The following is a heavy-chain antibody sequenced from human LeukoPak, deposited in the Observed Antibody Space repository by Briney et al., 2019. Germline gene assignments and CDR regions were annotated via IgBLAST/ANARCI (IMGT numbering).Heavy chain of an antibody. CDR2: MNPNSGNT. CDR3: ARGRNNWNYVIAPDY. J-gene: IGHJ4*02. D-gene: IGHD1-7*01. Sequence: ASVKVSCTASGYTFTSYDINWVRQATGQGLEWMGWMNPNSGNTGYAQKFQGRVTITRNTSISTAYMELSSLRSEDTAVYYCARGRNNWNYVIAPDYWGQGTLVTVSS. V-gene: IGHV1-8*03. CDR1: GYTFTSYD.